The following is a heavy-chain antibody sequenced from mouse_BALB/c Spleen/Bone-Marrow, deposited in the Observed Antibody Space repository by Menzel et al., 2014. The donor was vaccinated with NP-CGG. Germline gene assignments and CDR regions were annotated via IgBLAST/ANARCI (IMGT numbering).Heavy chain of an antibody. CDR2: IRNKANGYTT. CDR1: GFTFTDYY. CDR3: ARDDYYAMDY. J-gene: IGHJ4*01. V-gene: IGHV7-3*02. Sequence: EVQGVESGGGLVQPGGSLRLSCATSGFTFTDYYMSWVRQPPGKALEWLGFIRNKANGYTTEYGASVKGRFTISRDNSQSILYLQMNTLRAEDSATYYCARDDYYAMDYWGQGTSVTVSS.